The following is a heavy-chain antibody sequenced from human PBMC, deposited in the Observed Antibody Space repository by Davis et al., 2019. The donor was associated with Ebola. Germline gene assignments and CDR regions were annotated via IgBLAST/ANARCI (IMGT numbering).Heavy chain of an antibody. J-gene: IGHJ4*02. CDR2: ISSDSRSR. V-gene: IGHV3-48*02. CDR1: GFTFSSYS. D-gene: IGHD2-2*01. Sequence: PGGSLRLSCAASGFTFSSYSMNWVRQAPGGRLEWVSYISSDSRSRYYADSVGGRFTISRDNAKNSLYLQMNSLRDEDTAVYYCASRYCDITNCDAFDYWGQGTLVTVSS. CDR3: ASRYCDITNCDAFDY.